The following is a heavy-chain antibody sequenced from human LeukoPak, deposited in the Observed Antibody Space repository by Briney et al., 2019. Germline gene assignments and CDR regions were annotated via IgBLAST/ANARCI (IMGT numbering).Heavy chain of an antibody. J-gene: IGHJ4*01. V-gene: IGHV3-23*01. CDR2: INDNGGQR. CDR1: GFAFKNYA. CDR3: AKTQWKVGATDYFDY. D-gene: IGHD1-26*01. Sequence: GGSLSLSCAASGFAFKNYAMTWVRQAPGKGLQWVSNINDNGGQRHYADSVKGRFTISRDNSKNTLFLQMDSLRAEDTAVYYCAKTQWKVGATDYFDYWGHGILVTVSS.